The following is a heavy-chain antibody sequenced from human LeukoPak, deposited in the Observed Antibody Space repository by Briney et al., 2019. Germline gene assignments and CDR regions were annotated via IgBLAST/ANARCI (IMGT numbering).Heavy chain of an antibody. CDR3: ARGHLSGWYIDY. CDR1: GYTFTGYY. V-gene: IGHV1-2*02. Sequence: ASVKVSCKASGYTFTGYYMHWVRQAPGQGLEWMGWMNPNSGGTNYAQKFQGRVAMTRNTSISTAYMELSSLRSEDTAVYYCARGHLSGWYIDYWGQGTLVTVPS. CDR2: MNPNSGGT. D-gene: IGHD6-19*01. J-gene: IGHJ4*02.